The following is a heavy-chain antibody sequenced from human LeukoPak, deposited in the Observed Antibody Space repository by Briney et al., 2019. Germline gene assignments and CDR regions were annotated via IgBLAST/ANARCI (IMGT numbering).Heavy chain of an antibody. CDR2: ISYDGSNK. D-gene: IGHD3-10*01. V-gene: IGHV3-30*18. Sequence: TGGSLRLSCAASGFTLSSYGMHWVRQAPGKGLEWVAVISYDGSNKYYADSVKGRFTISRDNSKNTLYLQMNSLRAEDTAVYYCAKELGFTNYFDYWGQGTLVTVSS. J-gene: IGHJ4*02. CDR3: AKELGFTNYFDY. CDR1: GFTLSSYG.